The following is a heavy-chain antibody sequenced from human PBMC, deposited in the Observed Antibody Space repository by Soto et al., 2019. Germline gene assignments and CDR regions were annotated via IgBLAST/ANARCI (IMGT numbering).Heavy chain of an antibody. CDR1: GGSIISGGYY. CDR2: IYYSGST. Sequence: SETLSLTCTVSGGSIISGGYYWSWIRQHPGKGLEWIGYIYYSGSTYYNPSLKSRVTISVDTSKNQFSLKLSSVTAADTAVYYCARRDRETLDYWGQGTLVTVSS. V-gene: IGHV4-31*03. J-gene: IGHJ4*02. CDR3: ARRDRETLDY.